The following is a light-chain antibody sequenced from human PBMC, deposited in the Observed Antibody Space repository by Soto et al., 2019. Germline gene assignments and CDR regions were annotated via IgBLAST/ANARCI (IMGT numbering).Light chain of an antibody. CDR2: GAS. J-gene: IGKJ2*01. V-gene: IGKV3-15*01. CDR1: QSVSSN. CDR3: QQYNNCPTFT. Sequence: EIVMTQSPATLSVSPGERATLSCRASQSVSSNLDGYQQKPGQAPSILIYGASTRATGIPARFSGSGSGTDLHLTISRLQSEDFAVYYCQQYNNCPTFTFGQGNKLEIK.